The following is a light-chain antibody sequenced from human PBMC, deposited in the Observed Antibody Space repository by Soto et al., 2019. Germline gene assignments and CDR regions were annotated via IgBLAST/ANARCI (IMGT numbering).Light chain of an antibody. CDR1: QNVRTF. J-gene: IGKJ1*01. CDR2: GAS. V-gene: IGKV3-11*01. Sequence: EVVLTQSPATLSLSPGERATLSCRASQNVRTFLDWYQQKPGQAPRLLIYGASNRATGIPARFSGSGSGTDFTLTISSLEPADFAVYYWQQHSHWPPWTFGQGTRVEIQ. CDR3: QQHSHWPPWT.